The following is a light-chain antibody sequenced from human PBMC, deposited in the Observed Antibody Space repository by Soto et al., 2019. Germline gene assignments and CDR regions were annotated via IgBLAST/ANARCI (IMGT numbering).Light chain of an antibody. CDR3: QQYGTWWT. J-gene: IGKJ1*01. Sequence: EIVMTQSPATLSVSPGERATLSCRASQSVSSNSAWYQQKPGQAPRLLIYGASTRATGIPARFSGSGSGTEFTLTISSLQSEDFAVYYWQQYGTWWTFGQGTKVEIK. CDR1: QSVSSN. CDR2: GAS. V-gene: IGKV3-15*01.